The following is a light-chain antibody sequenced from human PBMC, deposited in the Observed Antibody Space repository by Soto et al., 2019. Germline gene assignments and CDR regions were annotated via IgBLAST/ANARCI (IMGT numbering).Light chain of an antibody. J-gene: IGKJ4*01. CDR2: GAS. CDR3: QQYGSSPLT. CDR1: QSVSSSY. V-gene: IGKV3-20*01. Sequence: EIVLTQSPGTLSLSPGEGATLCCRASQSVSSSYIAWYQQRPGQTPSLLIYGASSRATGIPDRFSGSGSGTDFTLTISRLEPEDFALYYCQQYGSSPLTFGGGTKVDIK.